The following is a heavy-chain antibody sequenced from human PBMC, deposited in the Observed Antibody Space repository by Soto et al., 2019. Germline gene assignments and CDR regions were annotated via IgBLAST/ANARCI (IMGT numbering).Heavy chain of an antibody. V-gene: IGHV3-53*02. D-gene: IGHD3-22*01. CDR3: ASGSNYDSSGYYYPFDY. CDR1: GFTVSSNY. CDR2: IYSGGST. Sequence: EVERVETGGGLIQPGGSLRLSCAASGFTVSSNYMSWLRQAPGKGLEWVSVIYSGGSTYYADSVKGRFTISRDNSKNTLYLQMNSLRAEDTAVYYCASGSNYDSSGYYYPFDYWGQGTLVTVSS. J-gene: IGHJ4*02.